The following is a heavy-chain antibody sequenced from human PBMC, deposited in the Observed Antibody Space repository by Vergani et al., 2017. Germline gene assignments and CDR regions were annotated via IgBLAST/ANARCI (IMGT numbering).Heavy chain of an antibody. J-gene: IGHJ4*02. Sequence: QVQLVESGGGVVQPGRSLRLSCAASGFTFSSYGMHWVRQAPGKGLEWVAVIWYDGSNKYYADSVKGRFTISRDNSKNTLYLQMNGLRAEDTAVYYCARGTWFGEFFDYWGQGTLVTVAS. CDR3: ARGTWFGEFFDY. D-gene: IGHD3-10*01. CDR2: IWYDGSNK. V-gene: IGHV3-33*01. CDR1: GFTFSSYG.